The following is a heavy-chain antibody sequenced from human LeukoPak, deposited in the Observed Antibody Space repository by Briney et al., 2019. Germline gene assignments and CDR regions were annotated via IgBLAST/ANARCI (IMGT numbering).Heavy chain of an antibody. CDR2: ISSSSSYI. V-gene: IGHV3-21*01. CDR3: ARDQLDGYNRAFDI. Sequence: GGSLRLSCAASGFTFSSYWMSWVRQAPGRGLEWVSSISSSSSYIYYADSVKGRFTISRDNAKNSLYLQMNSLRAEDTAVYYCARDQLDGYNRAFDIWGQGTMVTVSS. D-gene: IGHD5-24*01. J-gene: IGHJ3*02. CDR1: GFTFSSYW.